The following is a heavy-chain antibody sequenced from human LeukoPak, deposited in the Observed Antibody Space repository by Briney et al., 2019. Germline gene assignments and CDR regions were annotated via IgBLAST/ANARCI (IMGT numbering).Heavy chain of an antibody. CDR3: AKEGPYYGDYGYLGLPDY. Sequence: GGSLTLSWPASGFTFSSYGMHWVRQAPGKGREGVAVISDEGSNKYYADSGKGRSTISRDNSKNTLYLQINSLRAEDTAVYYCAKEGPYYGDYGYLGLPDYWGQGTLVTVSS. CDR2: ISDEGSNK. J-gene: IGHJ4*02. V-gene: IGHV3-30*18. CDR1: GFTFSSYG. D-gene: IGHD4-17*01.